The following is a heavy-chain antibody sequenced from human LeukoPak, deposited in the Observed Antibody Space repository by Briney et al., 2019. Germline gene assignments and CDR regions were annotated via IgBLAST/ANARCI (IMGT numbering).Heavy chain of an antibody. V-gene: IGHV4-39*07. J-gene: IGHJ4*02. Sequence: SETLSLTCTVSGGSISSSSYYWGWIRQPPGKGLEWIGSVYYSGSTYYNPFLKSRVTISVDTSKNQFSLKLSSVTAADTAVYYCARDRSRYDSSGYYVYWGQGTLVTVSS. CDR3: ARDRSRYDSSGYYVY. CDR1: GGSISSSSYY. D-gene: IGHD3-22*01. CDR2: VYYSGST.